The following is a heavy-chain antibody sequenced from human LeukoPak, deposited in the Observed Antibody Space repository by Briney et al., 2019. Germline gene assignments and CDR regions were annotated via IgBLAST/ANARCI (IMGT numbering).Heavy chain of an antibody. CDR1: GYTFTNQL. CDR2: INPSGGSA. D-gene: IGHD4-17*01. CDR3: ASNTVRKPDYYYYYYYMDV. Sequence: ASVKVSCKASGYTFTNQLFHWVRQAPGQGLEWMGLINPSGGSARYQQKFQGRVTMTRDMSTSTVYMELSSLRSEDTAVYYCASNTVRKPDYYYYYYYMDVWGKGTTVTVSS. J-gene: IGHJ6*03. V-gene: IGHV1-46*01.